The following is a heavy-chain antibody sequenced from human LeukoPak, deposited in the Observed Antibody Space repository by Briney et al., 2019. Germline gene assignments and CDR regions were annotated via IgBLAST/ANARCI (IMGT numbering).Heavy chain of an antibody. V-gene: IGHV3-30*02. CDR1: GFTFTIYG. D-gene: IGHD3-22*01. CDR3: AKGSSSSVYYWTGIDY. J-gene: IGHJ4*02. Sequence: GGSLRLSCAASGFTFTIYGMHWVRQAPGKGLEWVAFIRYDGSNKYYADSVKGRFTFSRDNSKNTLYLQMNSLMAEDTAVYYCAKGSSSSVYYWTGIDYWGQGTLVTVSS. CDR2: IRYDGSNK.